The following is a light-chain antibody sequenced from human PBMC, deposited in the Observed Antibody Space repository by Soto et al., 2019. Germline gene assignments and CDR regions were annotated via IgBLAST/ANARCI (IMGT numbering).Light chain of an antibody. CDR1: SGHSTYA. CDR3: QTWGTGIRV. J-gene: IGLJ3*02. V-gene: IGLV4-69*01. CDR2: LNSDGSH. Sequence: QLVLTQSPSASASLGASVKLTCTLSSGHSTYAIAWHQQQPEKGPRWLMKLNSDGSHSKGDGIPDRFSGSSSGAERYLTISSLQSDDEADYYCQTWGTGIRVFGGGTKLTVL.